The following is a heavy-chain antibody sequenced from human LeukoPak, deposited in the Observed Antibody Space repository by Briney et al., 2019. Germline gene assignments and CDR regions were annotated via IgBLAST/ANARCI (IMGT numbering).Heavy chain of an antibody. CDR1: GLTVSSNC. D-gene: IGHD3-10*01. Sequence: GGSLRLSCAASGLTVSSNCMSWVRQAPGKGLEWVSSISSGSSYIYYADSVKGRFTISRDNAKNSLYLQMNSLRAEDTAVYYCAKLAKYFYGSETFYFFEHWGQGTPVTASS. V-gene: IGHV3-21*01. CDR3: AKLAKYFYGSETFYFFEH. J-gene: IGHJ4*02. CDR2: ISSGSSYI.